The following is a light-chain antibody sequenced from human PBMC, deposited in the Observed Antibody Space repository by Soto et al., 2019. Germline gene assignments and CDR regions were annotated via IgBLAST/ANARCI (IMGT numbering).Light chain of an antibody. V-gene: IGKV3D-20*02. Sequence: EIVLTQSPATLSLSPGERATLSCRASQSVSFSYLAWYQQNHGQATRLIIYGAYSRATGIPDRFSGSGSGTDFTLTISSLEPEDFALYYCQQRSNWQITFGQGTRLEIK. CDR1: QSVSFSY. J-gene: IGKJ5*01. CDR2: GAY. CDR3: QQRSNWQIT.